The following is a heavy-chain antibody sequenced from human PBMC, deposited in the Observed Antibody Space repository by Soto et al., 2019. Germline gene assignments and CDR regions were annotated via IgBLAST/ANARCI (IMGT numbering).Heavy chain of an antibody. Sequence: QVQLVQSGAEVKKLGASVKVSCKASGYTFTGYYMHWVRQAPGQGLEWMGWIKPDSGGTNYAHKFHGWVTKTRDTSISTAYMELSRLRSDDTAVYYCARDIPITGTTFSYYDGMDVWGQGTTVTVSS. CDR1: GYTFTGYY. CDR3: ARDIPITGTTFSYYDGMDV. CDR2: IKPDSGGT. J-gene: IGHJ6*02. V-gene: IGHV1-2*04. D-gene: IGHD1-7*01.